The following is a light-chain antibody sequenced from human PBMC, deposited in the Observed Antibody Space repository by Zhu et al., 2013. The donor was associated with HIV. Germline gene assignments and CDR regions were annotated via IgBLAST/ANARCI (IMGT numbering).Light chain of an antibody. CDR2: GAS. CDR3: KQYDEWPPFT. J-gene: IGKJ1*01. Sequence: DIVMTQSPATLSVSPGETVTLSCRASQNIGDSLAWYQVKPGQAPRILIYGASTRETETPDRFIGSGSGTAFTLTIRSLQSEDFAFYYCKQYDEWPPFTFGQGTKVEIK. CDR1: QNIGDS. V-gene: IGKV3-15*01.